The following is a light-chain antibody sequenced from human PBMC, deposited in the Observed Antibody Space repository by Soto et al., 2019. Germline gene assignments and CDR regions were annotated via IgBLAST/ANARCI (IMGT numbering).Light chain of an antibody. CDR1: SSDFGGYNV. V-gene: IGLV2-23*03. Sequence: QSALTQPASVSGSPGQSITISCSGTSSDFGGYNVVSWYQQHPGKAPKLIIYEGTKRSSGVSNRFSGSKSGNAASLTISGLQTEDEADYYCCSYADTSTFWVVFGGGTKLTVL. J-gene: IGLJ3*02. CDR3: CSYADTSTFWVV. CDR2: EGT.